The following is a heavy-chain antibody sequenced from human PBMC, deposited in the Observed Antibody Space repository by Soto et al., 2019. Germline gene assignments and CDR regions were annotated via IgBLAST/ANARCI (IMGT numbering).Heavy chain of an antibody. V-gene: IGHV1-8*01. Sequence: EASVKVSCKASGYTFTSYDINWVRQATGQGLEWMGWMNPNSGNTGYAQKFQGRVTMTRNTSISTAYMELSSLRSEDTAMYYCARIGLAYGPFDYWGQGTRVTVSS. J-gene: IGHJ4*02. D-gene: IGHD3-10*01. CDR1: GYTFTSYD. CDR2: MNPNSGNT. CDR3: ARIGLAYGPFDY.